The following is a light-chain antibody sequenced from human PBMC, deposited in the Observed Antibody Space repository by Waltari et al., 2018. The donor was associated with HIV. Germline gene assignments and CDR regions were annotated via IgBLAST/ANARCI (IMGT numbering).Light chain of an antibody. CDR1: QRVTSSF. Sequence: EIVLTQSPGTLSLSPGERATLSCTASQRVTSSFLSWYQQKPGQAPRLLIYGASSRATGIPDRFSGGGSGTDFTLTISRLEPEDFAVYYCQQYGSSPLTFGGGTKVDIK. J-gene: IGKJ4*01. CDR2: GAS. CDR3: QQYGSSPLT. V-gene: IGKV3-20*01.